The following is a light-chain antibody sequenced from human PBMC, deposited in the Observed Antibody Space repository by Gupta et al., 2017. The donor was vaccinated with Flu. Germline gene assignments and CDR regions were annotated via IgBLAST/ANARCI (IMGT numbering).Light chain of an antibody. Sequence: RGTISCSGTSSNIGTNTVNWYQHLPVTAPKLLAYGNNQRPSGVPDRFSGSKSGTSASLAISGLQSEDEADYYCAAWDDSLNGVVFGGGTKLTVL. V-gene: IGLV1-44*01. CDR1: SSNIGTNT. CDR3: AAWDDSLNGVV. CDR2: GNN. J-gene: IGLJ2*01.